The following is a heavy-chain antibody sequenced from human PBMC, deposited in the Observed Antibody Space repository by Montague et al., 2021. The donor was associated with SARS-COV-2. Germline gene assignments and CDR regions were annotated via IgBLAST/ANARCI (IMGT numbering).Heavy chain of an antibody. CDR1: GGSFSGYY. Sequence: SETLSLTCAVYGGSFSGYYWSWIRQPPGKGLEWIGEINHSGSTNYNPSLKSRVTISVGTSKNQFSLKLSSVTAADTAVYYCVEIVGAADYWGQGTLVTVSS. CDR2: INHSGST. V-gene: IGHV4-34*01. CDR3: VEIVGAADY. D-gene: IGHD1-26*01. J-gene: IGHJ4*02.